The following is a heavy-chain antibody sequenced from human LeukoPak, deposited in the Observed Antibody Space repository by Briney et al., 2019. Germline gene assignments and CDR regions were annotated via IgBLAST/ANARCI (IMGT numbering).Heavy chain of an antibody. Sequence: GESLKISCKGSGNSFTSFWIGWVRQMPGKGLEWMGIIHPGDSDTRYSPSFKGQVTMLAAKSISTAYLQWSSLKASDTAMYYCARHVGSDDSTGYYSLAYFYMDVWGKGTTVTVSS. CDR3: ARHVGSDDSTGYYSLAYFYMDV. J-gene: IGHJ6*03. D-gene: IGHD3-22*01. V-gene: IGHV5-51*01. CDR1: GNSFTSFW. CDR2: IHPGDSDT.